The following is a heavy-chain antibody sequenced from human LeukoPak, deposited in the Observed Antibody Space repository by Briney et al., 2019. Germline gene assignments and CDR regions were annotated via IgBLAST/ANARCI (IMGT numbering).Heavy chain of an antibody. J-gene: IGHJ4*02. CDR2: ISAYNGNT. CDR3: ARDGPYCSSTSCYEN. V-gene: IGHV1-18*01. Sequence: ASVKVSCKASGYTYTSYGISWVRQAPGQGLEWMGWISAYNGNTSYAQKLQGRVTMTTDTSTSTAYMELRSLRSDDTAVHYCARDGPYCSSTSCYENWGQGTLVTVSS. CDR1: GYTYTSYG. D-gene: IGHD2-2*01.